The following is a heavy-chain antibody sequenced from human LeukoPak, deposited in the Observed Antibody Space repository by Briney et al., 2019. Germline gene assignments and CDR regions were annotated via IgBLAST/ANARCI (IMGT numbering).Heavy chain of an antibody. Sequence: RGESLKTSCKGSGYSFTSYWISWVRQMPGKGLEWMGRIDPSGSYTNYSPSFQGHVTISADKSISTAYLQWSSLKASDTAMYYCATYYYDSSGYYYDTDYWGQGTLVTVSS. CDR1: GYSFTSYW. V-gene: IGHV5-10-1*01. J-gene: IGHJ4*02. CDR3: ATYYYDSSGYYYDTDY. D-gene: IGHD3-22*01. CDR2: IDPSGSYT.